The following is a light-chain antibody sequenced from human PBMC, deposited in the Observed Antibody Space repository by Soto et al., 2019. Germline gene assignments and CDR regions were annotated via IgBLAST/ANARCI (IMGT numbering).Light chain of an antibody. V-gene: IGLV2-14*01. CDR2: DVS. Sequence: QSALTQPASVSGSPGQSITISCTGTGSDVGGYNYVSWYQQHPGKAPKLMIYDVSNRPSGVSYRFSGSKSGNTASLIISGLQAGDEADYYCCLYTGSYNFAVFGGGTKVTVL. CDR1: GSDVGGYNY. J-gene: IGLJ2*01. CDR3: CLYTGSYNFAV.